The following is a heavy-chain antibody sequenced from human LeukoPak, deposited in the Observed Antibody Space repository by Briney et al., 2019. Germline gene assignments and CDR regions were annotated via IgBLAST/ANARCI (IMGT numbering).Heavy chain of an antibody. CDR2: TSYDGSNK. CDR3: ARDGYNPALYYMDV. Sequence: GGSPRLSCAASGFTFSSYRMHWVRQAPGKGLEWVAVTSYDGSNKYNADSVKGRFTISRDNSKNTLYLQMNSLRAEDTAVYYCARDGYNPALYYMDVWGKGTTVTVSS. J-gene: IGHJ6*03. CDR1: GFTFSSYR. V-gene: IGHV3-30*03. D-gene: IGHD5-24*01.